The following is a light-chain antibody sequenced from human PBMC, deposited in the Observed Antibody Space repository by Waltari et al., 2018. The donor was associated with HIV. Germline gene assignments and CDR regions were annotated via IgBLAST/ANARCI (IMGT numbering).Light chain of an antibody. V-gene: IGLV2-14*03. J-gene: IGLJ3*02. Sequence: QSVLTQPASVSGSPGQSVTISCTGTSSDFGFDNYVSWYQQYPGKAPTLIIYDVSSRPSGLSDRFSGSKSGNTASLTISGLQNEDEADYFCTSYTTSDTLRFGGGTKVTVL. CDR2: DVS. CDR3: TSYTTSDTLR. CDR1: SSDFGFDNY.